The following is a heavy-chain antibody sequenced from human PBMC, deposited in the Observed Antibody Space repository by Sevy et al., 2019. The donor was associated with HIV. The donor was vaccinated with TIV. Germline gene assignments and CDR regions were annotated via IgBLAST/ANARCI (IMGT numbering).Heavy chain of an antibody. D-gene: IGHD5-18*01. J-gene: IGHJ4*02. CDR3: TKGDPYNRYGYMRPYFFDY. Sequence: GGSLRLSCADSGFTFIDYAMHWVRQAPGKGLEWVGRIKSKTDGGTGDYAAPVKGRFSISRDDSKNTLYLQMNSLKTEDTAVYYCTKGDPYNRYGYMRPYFFDYWGQGTLVTVSS. CDR1: GFTFIDYA. V-gene: IGHV3-15*01. CDR2: IKSKTDGGTG.